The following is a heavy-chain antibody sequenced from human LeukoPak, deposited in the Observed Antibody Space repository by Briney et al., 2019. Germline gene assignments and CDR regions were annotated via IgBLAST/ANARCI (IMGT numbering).Heavy chain of an antibody. CDR3: ARGDVCSSTSCYRAGGMDV. Sequence: SETLSLTCTVSGGSISSYYWSWIRQPAGKVLEWIGRIYTSGSTNYNPSLKSRVTMSVDTSKNQFSLKLSSVTAADTAVYYCARGDVCSSTSCYRAGGMDVWGKGTTVTVSS. J-gene: IGHJ6*03. V-gene: IGHV4-4*07. D-gene: IGHD2-2*02. CDR2: IYTSGST. CDR1: GGSISSYY.